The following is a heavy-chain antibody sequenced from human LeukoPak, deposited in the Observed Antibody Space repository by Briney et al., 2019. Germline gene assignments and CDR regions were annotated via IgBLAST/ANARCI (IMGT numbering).Heavy chain of an antibody. CDR2: IYYSGST. CDR1: GGSFISNY. D-gene: IGHD3-10*01. J-gene: IGHJ4*02. Sequence: PSETLSLTCAVSGGSFISNYWGWIRQPPGKGLEWIGSIYYSGSTYYNPSLKSRVTISVDTSKNQFSLKLSSVTAADTAVYYCATHLLLWFGEIDYWGQGTLVTVSS. CDR3: ATHLLLWFGEIDY. V-gene: IGHV4-39*07.